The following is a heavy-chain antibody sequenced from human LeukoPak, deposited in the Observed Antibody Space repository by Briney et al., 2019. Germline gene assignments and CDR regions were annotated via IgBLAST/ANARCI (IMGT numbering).Heavy chain of an antibody. CDR1: GFTFSSSA. V-gene: IGHV3-23*01. D-gene: IGHD2-15*01. J-gene: IGHJ4*02. Sequence: GGSLRLSCAASGFTFSSSAMSWVRQTPGKGLEWVSAISNNGGYTYYADSVQGRFTISRDNSKSTLCLQMNSLRAEDTAVYYCAKQLGYCSDGSCYFPYWGQGTLVTVSS. CDR3: AKQLGYCSDGSCYFPY. CDR2: ISNNGGYT.